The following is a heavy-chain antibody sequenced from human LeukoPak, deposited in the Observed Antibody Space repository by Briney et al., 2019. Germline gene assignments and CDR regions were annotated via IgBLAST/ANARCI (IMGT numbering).Heavy chain of an antibody. CDR3: ARQWELRTFDY. CDR1: GFTASRNY. J-gene: IGHJ4*02. Sequence: GGSLRFSGAAFGFTASRNYMGWVRQAPGKGLEWVSVIYSGGSTYYADSVKGRFTISGDNSKNTLYLQMNSLRAEDTAVYYCARQWELRTFDYWGQGTLVTVSS. D-gene: IGHD1-26*01. V-gene: IGHV3-53*01. CDR2: IYSGGST.